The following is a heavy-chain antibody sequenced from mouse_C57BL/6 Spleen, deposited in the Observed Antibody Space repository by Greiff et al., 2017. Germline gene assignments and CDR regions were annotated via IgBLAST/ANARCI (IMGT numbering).Heavy chain of an antibody. CDR1: GFTFSSYA. D-gene: IGHD1-1*01. Sequence: EVHLVESGGGLVKPGGSLKLSCAASGFTFSSYAMSWVRQTPEKGLELVATISDGGSYTYYPHNVKGRFPISRDNAKNNLYLQVNILKSEDTAMDYCARDRGSSPFDYGGQGTTLTVSS. V-gene: IGHV5-4*01. CDR3: ARDRGSSPFDY. J-gene: IGHJ2*01. CDR2: ISDGGSYT.